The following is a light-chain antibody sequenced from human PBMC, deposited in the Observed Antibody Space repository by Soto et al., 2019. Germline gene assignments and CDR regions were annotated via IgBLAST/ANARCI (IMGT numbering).Light chain of an antibody. CDR2: EVT. CDR3: SSYTRRNTLA. J-gene: IGLJ2*01. Sequence: QSALTQPASVSGSPGQSITISYTGTSSDVGGYNFVSWYQQHPGKAPKLIIYEVTDRPSGVSNRFSGSKSGSTASLTISGLQAEDEADYYCSSYTRRNTLAFGGGTKLTVL. CDR1: SSDVGGYNF. V-gene: IGLV2-14*01.